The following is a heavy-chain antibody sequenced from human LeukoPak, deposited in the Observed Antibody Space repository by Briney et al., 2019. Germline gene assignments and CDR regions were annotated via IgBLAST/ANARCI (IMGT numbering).Heavy chain of an antibody. V-gene: IGHV5-51*01. CDR1: GYSFTSYW. D-gene: IGHD6-6*01. Sequence: GESLKISCKGSGYSFTSYWIGWVRQMPGKGLEWMAIIHPGDSDPRYSPSFQGQVTISVDKSITTAYLQWSSLKASDTAVYYCARPVVLHEAFYFDSWGQGTLVTVSS. CDR3: ARPVVLHEAFYFDS. CDR2: IHPGDSDP. J-gene: IGHJ4*02.